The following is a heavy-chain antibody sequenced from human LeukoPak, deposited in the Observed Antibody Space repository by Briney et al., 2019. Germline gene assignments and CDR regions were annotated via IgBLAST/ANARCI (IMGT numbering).Heavy chain of an antibody. CDR1: GGPISRGTYY. D-gene: IGHD2-2*01. CDR2: IYATGKT. J-gene: IGHJ6*03. Sequence: PSETLSLTCTVSGGPISRGTYYWSWIRQTAEKGLEWIVRIYATGKTNYNPSLKGRVTISLDTSKNQFSLILTSVTAADTAVYYCARAGDVVVVPPTAYLPPRYYMDVWGKGTSVTVSS. V-gene: IGHV4-61*02. CDR3: ARAGDVVVVPPTAYLPPRYYMDV.